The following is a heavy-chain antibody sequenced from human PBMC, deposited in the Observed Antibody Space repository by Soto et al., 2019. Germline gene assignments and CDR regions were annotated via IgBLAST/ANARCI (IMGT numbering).Heavy chain of an antibody. CDR2: ISSDGNNK. D-gene: IGHD4-17*01. V-gene: IGHV3-30*18. Sequence: QVQLVESGGGAVQPGRSLRLSCAASGFTFDSHGMHWVRQAPGKGLEWVAVISSDGNNKYYADSVKGRFTISRDNFNNIVYLQMSSLRAGDTAVYYCAKDLLPNTVTTCGSWGQGTLVTVSS. CDR3: AKDLLPNTVTTCGS. J-gene: IGHJ5*02. CDR1: GFTFDSHG.